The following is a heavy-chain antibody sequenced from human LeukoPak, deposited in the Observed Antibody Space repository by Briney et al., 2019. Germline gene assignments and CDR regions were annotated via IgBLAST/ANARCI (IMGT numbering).Heavy chain of an antibody. CDR2: FYSGGTT. CDR3: ARTSTVLKPFDY. Sequence: GGSLRLSCAASGFIVSSNYMSWVRQAPGKGLEWVSVFYSGGTTYYADSVKGRFTISRDSSKNTLYLQMNNLRADDTAMYFCARTSTVLKPFDYWGQGTLVTVSS. J-gene: IGHJ4*02. CDR1: GFIVSSNY. D-gene: IGHD4-17*01. V-gene: IGHV3-53*01.